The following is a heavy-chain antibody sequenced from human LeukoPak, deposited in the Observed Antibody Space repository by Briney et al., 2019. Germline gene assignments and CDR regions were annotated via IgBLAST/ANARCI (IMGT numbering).Heavy chain of an antibody. CDR2: INHSGST. D-gene: IGHD4-17*01. CDR1: GVSFSGYY. J-gene: IGHJ4*02. Sequence: SETLCLTCAVYGVSFSGYYWSWIRQAPGKGLEWIGEINHSGSTNYNPSLKSRVTISVDTSRNQFSLKLSSVPAADTAVYYCARGYGDYVYDRFIHDRRKRGPFDYWGQGTLVTVSS. V-gene: IGHV4-34*01. CDR3: ARGYGDYVYDRFIHDRRKRGPFDY.